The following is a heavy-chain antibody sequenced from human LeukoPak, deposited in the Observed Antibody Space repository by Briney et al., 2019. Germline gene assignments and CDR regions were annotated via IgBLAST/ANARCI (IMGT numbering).Heavy chain of an antibody. CDR1: GGSFSGYY. J-gene: IGHJ4*02. CDR2: INHSGST. CDR3: ARAKYWCVRAAYVY. D-gene: IGHD2-8*02. Sequence: PSETLSLTCAVYGGSFSGYYWSWIRQPPGKGLEWIGEINHSGSTNYNPSLKSRVTISVDTSKNQFSLKLSSVTAADTAVYYCARAKYWCVRAAYVYWGQGTLVTVSS. V-gene: IGHV4-34*01.